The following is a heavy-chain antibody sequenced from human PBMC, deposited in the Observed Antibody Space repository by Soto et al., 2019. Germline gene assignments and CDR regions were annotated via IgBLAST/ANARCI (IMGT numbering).Heavy chain of an antibody. D-gene: IGHD1-1*01. V-gene: IGHV3-21*01. CDR2: ISKSDYT. Sequence: GGSLRLCCAVSGFAFNNYGINWVRQAPGKGLEWVSSISKSDYTYYSDSVKGRFAISRDNAKSSVSLQMNTLRDEDTAVHYCQPKNPLTTPAVTHFWGQAILVTVSS. CDR3: QPKNPLTTPAVTHF. CDR1: GFAFNNYG. J-gene: IGHJ4*02.